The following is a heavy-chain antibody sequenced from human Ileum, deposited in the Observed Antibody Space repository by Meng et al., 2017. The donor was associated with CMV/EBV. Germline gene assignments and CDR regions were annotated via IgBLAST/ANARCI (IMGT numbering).Heavy chain of an antibody. J-gene: IGHJ4*02. CDR2: LYYNGDT. CDR3: AQRIYIDSYYFDS. Sequence: RPQRQGSVPELVKPSETLSPTCTVSGGPISSNYYWGWIRQSPGKGLEWIGSLYYNGDTYYNPSLKSRVTLSVDTSKNQFSLKLNSVIAADTAVYYCAQRIYIDSYYFDSWGQGTLVTVSS. D-gene: IGHD2/OR15-2a*01. V-gene: IGHV4-39*06. CDR1: GGPISSNYY.